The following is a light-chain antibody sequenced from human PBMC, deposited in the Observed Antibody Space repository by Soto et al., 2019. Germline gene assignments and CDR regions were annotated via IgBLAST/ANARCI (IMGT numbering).Light chain of an antibody. CDR3: QQRSNWPWT. J-gene: IGKJ1*01. CDR1: QSVSSY. CDR2: DAS. V-gene: IGKV3-11*01. Sequence: EIVLTQSPATLSLSPGERATLSCRASQSVSSYLAWYQQKPGQAPRLLIYDASTRATGIPARFSGSGSGTDFTLTISSLEPEDCAVYYCQQRSNWPWTFGQGTKVEIK.